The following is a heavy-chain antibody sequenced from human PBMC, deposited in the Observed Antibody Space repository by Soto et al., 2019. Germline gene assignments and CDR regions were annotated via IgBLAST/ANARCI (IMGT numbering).Heavy chain of an antibody. CDR2: IYYSGST. D-gene: IGHD2-8*01. CDR3: ARLLGYCTNGVCYTTGFDY. J-gene: IGHJ4*02. V-gene: IGHV4-59*01. CDR1: GGSISSYY. Sequence: SETLSLTCTVSGGSISSYYWSWIRQPPGKGLEWIGYIYYSGSTNYNPSLKSRVTISVDTSKNQFSLKLSSVTAADTAVYYCARLLGYCTNGVCYTTGFDYWGQGTLVTVSS.